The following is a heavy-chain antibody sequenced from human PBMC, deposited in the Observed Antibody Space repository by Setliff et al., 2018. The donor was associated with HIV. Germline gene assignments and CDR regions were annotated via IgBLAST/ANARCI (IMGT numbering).Heavy chain of an antibody. J-gene: IGHJ4*02. D-gene: IGHD3-22*01. CDR3: VTGVGTSSVDY. V-gene: IGHV3-15*01. Sequence: PGGSLRLSCAVSGFTFSNAWMSWVRQAPGKGLEWVGRIKSKSDGETKDYAAPAKGRFIISRDDSKNTLYLQMNSLRSEDTAVYYCVTGVGTSSVDYWGQGTMVTVSS. CDR2: IKSKSDGETK. CDR1: GFTFSNAW.